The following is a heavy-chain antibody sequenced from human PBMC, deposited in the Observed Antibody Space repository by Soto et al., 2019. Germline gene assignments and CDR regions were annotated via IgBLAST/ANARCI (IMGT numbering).Heavy chain of an antibody. J-gene: IGHJ6*03. V-gene: IGHV3-74*01. D-gene: IGHD3-10*01. CDR2: INSDGSST. CDR1: GFTFSSYW. CDR3: ARVGWFGELGYYYYYYYMDV. Sequence: GGSLRLSCAASGFTFSSYWMHWVRQAPGKGLVWVSRINSDGSSTSYADSVKGRFTISRDNAKNTPYLQMNSLRAEDTAVYYCARVGWFGELGYYYYYYYMDVWGKGTTVTVSS.